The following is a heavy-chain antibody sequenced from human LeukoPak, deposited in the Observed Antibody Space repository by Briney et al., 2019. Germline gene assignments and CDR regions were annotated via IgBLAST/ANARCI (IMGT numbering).Heavy chain of an antibody. CDR3: ARGGYCSGGSCYPDNDAFDI. V-gene: IGHV3-48*01. J-gene: IGHJ3*02. Sequence: GGTLRLSCAASGFTFSSFGMNWVRQAPGKGLEWVSYISSSSSTIYYADSVKGRFTISRDNDKNSLYLQMNSLRAEDTAVYYCARGGYCSGGSCYPDNDAFDIWGQGTMVTVSS. CDR1: GFTFSSFG. D-gene: IGHD2-15*01. CDR2: ISSSSSTI.